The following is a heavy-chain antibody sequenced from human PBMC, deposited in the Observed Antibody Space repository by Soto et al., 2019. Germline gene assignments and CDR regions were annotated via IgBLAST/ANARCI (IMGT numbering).Heavy chain of an antibody. Sequence: ASVKVSCKASGYTFTSYGISWVRQAPGQGLEWMGWISAYNGNTNYAQKLQGRVTMTTDTSTSTAYMELSSLRSEDTAVYYCARDPASQVKDYYGMDVWGQGTTVTVSS. CDR3: ARDPASQVKDYYGMDV. V-gene: IGHV1-18*04. J-gene: IGHJ6*02. D-gene: IGHD4-4*01. CDR2: ISAYNGNT. CDR1: GYTFTSYG.